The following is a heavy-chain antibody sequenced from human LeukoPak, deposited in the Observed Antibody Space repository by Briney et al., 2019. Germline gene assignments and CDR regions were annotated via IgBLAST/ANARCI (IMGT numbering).Heavy chain of an antibody. CDR2: ISNSGGST. CDR1: GFTFSSYA. J-gene: IGHJ5*02. V-gene: IGHV3-23*01. CDR3: AKDIWDSSSNWFDP. Sequence: PGGSLRLSCAASGFTFSSYAMSWVRQAPGKELEWVSAISNSGGSTYYADSVKGRFTISRDNSKNTLYLQMNSLRAEDTAVYYCAKDIWDSSSNWFDPWGQGTLVTVSS. D-gene: IGHD6-6*01.